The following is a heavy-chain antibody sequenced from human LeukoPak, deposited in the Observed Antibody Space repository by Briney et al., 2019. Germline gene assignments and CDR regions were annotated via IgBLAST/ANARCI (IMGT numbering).Heavy chain of an antibody. V-gene: IGHV4-59*01. Sequence: SETLSLTCTVSGGSISSYYWSWIRQPPGKGLEWIGYIYYSGSTNYNPSLKSRVTISVDTSKNQFSLKLSSVTAADTAVYYCARGTDYYGSGSYYFSGVGYYYYYMDVWGKGTTVTISS. D-gene: IGHD3-10*01. J-gene: IGHJ6*03. CDR1: GGSISSYY. CDR3: ARGTDYYGSGSYYFSGVGYYYYYMDV. CDR2: IYYSGST.